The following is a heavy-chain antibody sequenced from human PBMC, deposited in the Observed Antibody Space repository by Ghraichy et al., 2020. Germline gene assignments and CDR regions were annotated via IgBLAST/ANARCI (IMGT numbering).Heavy chain of an antibody. CDR2: IIPIFGTA. Sequence: VKVSCKASGGTFSSYAISWVRQAPGQGLEWMGGIIPIFGTANYAQKFQGRVTITADESTSTAYMELSSLRSEDTAVYYCARDKLSGGPHMDVWGKGTTVTVSS. V-gene: IGHV1-69*01. J-gene: IGHJ6*03. CDR3: ARDKLSGGPHMDV. D-gene: IGHD2-15*01. CDR1: GGTFSSYA.